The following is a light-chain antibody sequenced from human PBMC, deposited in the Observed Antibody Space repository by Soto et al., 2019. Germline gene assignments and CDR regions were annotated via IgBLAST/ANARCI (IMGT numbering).Light chain of an antibody. V-gene: IGLV1-51*01. Sequence: QSALTQPPSVSAAPGQKVTISCSGSNSNIGNNYVFWYQQLPGTAPKLLIYDNNKRPSGIPDRFSGSKSGTSATLGITGLQTGDEADYYCGAWDGSLGAVVFGGGTKVTVL. CDR1: NSNIGNNY. J-gene: IGLJ2*01. CDR2: DNN. CDR3: GAWDGSLGAVV.